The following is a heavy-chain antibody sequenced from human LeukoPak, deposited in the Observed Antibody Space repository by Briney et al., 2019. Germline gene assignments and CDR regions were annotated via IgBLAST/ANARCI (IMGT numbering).Heavy chain of an antibody. CDR3: ARDPPAVAANTYG. Sequence: GGSLRLSCAACGVTVGNNYMHCVRQASGKGREWVSLIYSGGSTHYADSVKCRFTISRDNSKNKLYIQMNSLRVDDTAVYYCARDPPAVAANTYGWGQGTLVTVSS. V-gene: IGHV3-66*01. D-gene: IGHD6-6*01. J-gene: IGHJ4*02. CDR1: GVTVGNNY. CDR2: IYSGGST.